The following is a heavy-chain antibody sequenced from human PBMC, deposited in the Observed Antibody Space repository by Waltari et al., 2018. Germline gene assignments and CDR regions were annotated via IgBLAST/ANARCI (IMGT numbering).Heavy chain of an antibody. D-gene: IGHD3-10*01. CDR1: GYTFTNYY. CDR3: ARSQGSYYGSGRRDFDY. V-gene: IGHV1-46*01. J-gene: IGHJ4*02. CDR2: THPGGGST. Sequence: QVQLVQSGAEVKKPGASVKVSCKASGYTFTNYYIHWLRQAPGQGLEWMGITHPGGGSTSYAEKFRGRVTMTRDTSTSTVNMDLTSLRSEDTAVYYCARSQGSYYGSGRRDFDYWGQGTLVTVSS.